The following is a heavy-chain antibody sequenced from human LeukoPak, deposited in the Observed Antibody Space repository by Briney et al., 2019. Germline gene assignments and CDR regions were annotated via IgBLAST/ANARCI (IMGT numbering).Heavy chain of an antibody. D-gene: IGHD2-2*01. CDR3: AKGPAYCSSTSCPGDY. CDR2: ISGSGGST. CDR1: GSTFSSYA. V-gene: IGHV3-23*01. J-gene: IGHJ4*02. Sequence: PGGSLRLSCAASGSTFSSYAMSWVRQAPGKGLEWVSAISGSGGSTYYADSVKGRFTISRDNSKNTLYLQMNTLRAEDTAVYYCAKGPAYCSSTSCPGDYWGQGTLVTVSS.